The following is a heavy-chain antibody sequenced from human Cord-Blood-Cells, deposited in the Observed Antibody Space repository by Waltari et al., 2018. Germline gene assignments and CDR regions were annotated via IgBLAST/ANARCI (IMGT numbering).Heavy chain of an antibody. CDR2: ISSSSSYT. CDR3: ARAPQVNYDFDY. Sequence: EVQLVESGGGLVKPGGSLRLSCAASGFTFSSYSMNWSRQAPGKGLEWVSSISSSSSYTYYADSVKGRFTIARDNAKNSLYLQMNSLRAEDTAVYYCARAPQVNYDFDYWGQGTLVTVSS. J-gene: IGHJ4*02. V-gene: IGHV3-21*01. D-gene: IGHD4-4*01. CDR1: GFTFSSYS.